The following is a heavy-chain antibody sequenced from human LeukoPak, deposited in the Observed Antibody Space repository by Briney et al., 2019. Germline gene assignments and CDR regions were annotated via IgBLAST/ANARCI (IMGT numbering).Heavy chain of an antibody. CDR3: ASTIGYCSGGSCYSDIAAFDI. CDR2: IWYDGSNK. J-gene: IGHJ3*02. D-gene: IGHD2-15*01. CDR1: GFTVSNTA. Sequence: GESLRLSCEASGFTVSNTAMHWVRQAPGKGLEWVAVIWYDGSNKYYADSVKGRFTISRDNSKNTLYLQMNSLRAEDTAVYYCASTIGYCSGGSCYSDIAAFDIWGQGTMVTVSS. V-gene: IGHV3-33*08.